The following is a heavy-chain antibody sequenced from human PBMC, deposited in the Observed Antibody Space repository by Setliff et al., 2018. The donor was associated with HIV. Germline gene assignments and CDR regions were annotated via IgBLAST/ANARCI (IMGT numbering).Heavy chain of an antibody. J-gene: IGHJ4*02. CDR1: GDSISSSNW. Sequence: TSETLSLTCVVSGDSISSSNWWSWVRQPPGKGLEWIGEIYHSGITNYNPSLTSRVTILVDKSRNQFSLKLTSVTAADTAVYYCARDPTSSRSLDYWGQGTLVTVSS. CDR2: IYHSGIT. V-gene: IGHV4-4*02. CDR3: ARDPTSSRSLDY. D-gene: IGHD6-13*01.